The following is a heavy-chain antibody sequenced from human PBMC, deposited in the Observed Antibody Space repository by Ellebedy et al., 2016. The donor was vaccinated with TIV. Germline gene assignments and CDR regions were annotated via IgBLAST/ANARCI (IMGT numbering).Heavy chain of an antibody. V-gene: IGHV1-3*01. CDR3: ARETTVTRTFDY. D-gene: IGHD4-17*01. Sequence: KFQGRVTITRDTSASTAYMELSSLRSEDTAVYYCARETTVTRTFDYWGQGTLVFVSS. J-gene: IGHJ4*02.